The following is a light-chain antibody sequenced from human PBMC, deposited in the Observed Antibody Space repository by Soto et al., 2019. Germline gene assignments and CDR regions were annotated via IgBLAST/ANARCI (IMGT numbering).Light chain of an antibody. J-gene: IGLJ2*01. CDR1: SSDVGGYNY. CDR3: RSYRSSSTLVV. Sequence: QSALTQPASVSGSPGQSITISCTGTSSDVGGYNYVSWYQQHPGKAPKLMIYDVSKRPSGVSNRFSGSKSGNTASLTISGLQAEDEADYYCRSYRSSSTLVVFGGGTKLTVL. V-gene: IGLV2-14*01. CDR2: DVS.